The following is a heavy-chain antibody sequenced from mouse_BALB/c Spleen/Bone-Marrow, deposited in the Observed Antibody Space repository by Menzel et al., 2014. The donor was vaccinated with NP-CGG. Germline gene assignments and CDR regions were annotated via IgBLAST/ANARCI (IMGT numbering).Heavy chain of an antibody. CDR1: GFTFNTYA. D-gene: IGHD1-1*01. CDR2: IRSKSNNYAT. CDR3: VRQVITTVSYAMDY. V-gene: IGHV10-1*02. Sequence: EVHLVESGGGLVRPKGSLKLSCAASGFTFNTYAMNWVRQAPGKGLEWVARIRSKSNNYATYYADSVKDRFTISRDDSQSMLYLQMNNLKTEDTAMYYCVRQVITTVSYAMDYWGQGTSVTVSS. J-gene: IGHJ4*01.